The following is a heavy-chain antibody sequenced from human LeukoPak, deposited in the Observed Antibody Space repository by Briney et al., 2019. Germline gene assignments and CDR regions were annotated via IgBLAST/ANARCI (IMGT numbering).Heavy chain of an antibody. V-gene: IGHV1-46*01. CDR2: INPSGGST. Sequence: GASVKVSCKASGYTFTSYYMHWVRQAPGQGLEWMGIINPSGGSTSYAQKFQGRVTMTRDMSTSTVYMELSSLRSEDTAVYYCAREEGNCSGGSCYYYYYMDVWGKGTTVTVSS. D-gene: IGHD2-15*01. J-gene: IGHJ6*03. CDR1: GYTFTSYY. CDR3: AREEGNCSGGSCYYYYYMDV.